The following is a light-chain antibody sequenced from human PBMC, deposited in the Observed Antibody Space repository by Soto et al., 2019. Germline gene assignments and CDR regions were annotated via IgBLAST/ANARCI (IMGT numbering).Light chain of an antibody. CDR1: SADVGSYTY. J-gene: IGLJ2*01. V-gene: IGLV2-11*01. CDR3: SSYAHYCIVV. CDR2: DVN. Sequence: QSALTQPRSVSGSPGQSVAISCTGTSADVGSYTYVSWYQQLPDKAPKLLIHDVNKPPSGVPDRFSGSKSGNAAFPTSSGLHADDDAEYYGSSYAHYCIVVFGGGTKVTVL.